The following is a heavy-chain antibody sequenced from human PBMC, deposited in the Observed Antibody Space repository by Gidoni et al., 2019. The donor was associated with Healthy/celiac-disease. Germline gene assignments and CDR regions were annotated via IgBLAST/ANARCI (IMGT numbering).Heavy chain of an antibody. Sequence: EVQLVESGGGLVQPGGSLRLSCAASGFTFSSYAMSWVRQAPGKGLEGVSGISGSGGSKYYADSVKGRFNNSRDNSKKTRDLKMNSLRAEEKAVYYWAKDGGMGRGAPVFWGQGTLVTVSS. CDR2: ISGSGGSK. D-gene: IGHD3-10*01. CDR1: GFTFSSYA. CDR3: AKDGGMGRGAPVF. J-gene: IGHJ4*02. V-gene: IGHV3-23*04.